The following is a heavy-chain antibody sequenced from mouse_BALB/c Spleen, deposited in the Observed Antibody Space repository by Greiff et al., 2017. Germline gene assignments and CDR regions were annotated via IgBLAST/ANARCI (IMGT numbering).Heavy chain of an antibody. CDR2: IYPGDGDT. CDR1: GYAFSSYW. D-gene: IGHD1-2*01. CDR3: ARLLRLQDFDY. Sequence: VQLQQSGAELVRPGSSVKISCKASGYAFSSYWMNWVKQRPGQGLEWIGQIYPGDGDTNYNGKFKGKATLTADKSSSTAYMQLSSLTSEDSAVYFCARLLRLQDFDYWGQGTTLTVSS. V-gene: IGHV1-80*01. J-gene: IGHJ2*01.